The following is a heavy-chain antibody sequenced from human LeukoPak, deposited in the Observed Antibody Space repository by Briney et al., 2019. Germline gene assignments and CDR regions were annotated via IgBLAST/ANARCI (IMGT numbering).Heavy chain of an antibody. V-gene: IGHV3-23*01. CDR1: TFPFSSYA. CDR2: ISARADST. D-gene: IGHD4-17*01. CDR3: AREAYGDYDS. Sequence: GGSLPLSCAPSTFPFSSYAMSWVRQAPGKGLEWVSAISARADSTYYADSVQGRFTISRDNPKNAPFLQMGGLRAEGTAVYFCAREAYGDYDSWGQGTLVTVSS. J-gene: IGHJ5*01.